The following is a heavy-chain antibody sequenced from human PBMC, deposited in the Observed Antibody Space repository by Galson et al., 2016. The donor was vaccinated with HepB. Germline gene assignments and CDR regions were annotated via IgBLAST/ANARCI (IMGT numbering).Heavy chain of an antibody. CDR3: SRDVQKRLDY. CDR2: ISASSGNT. V-gene: IGHV1-3*01. Sequence: SVKVSCKASGYTFPIYAIHWVRQAPGQGLEWQGWISASSGNTKYAQKFQDRVTMTSDTSATTVNMELRSLRPAETAVYYCSRDVQKRLDYGGQGPPVTVSS. D-gene: IGHD1-1*01. CDR1: GYTFPIYA. J-gene: IGHJ4*02.